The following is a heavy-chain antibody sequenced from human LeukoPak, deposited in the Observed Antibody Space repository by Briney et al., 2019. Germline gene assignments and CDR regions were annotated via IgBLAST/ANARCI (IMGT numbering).Heavy chain of an antibody. Sequence: AGSLRLSCAASGFTVSTTYMTWDGQAPGQGLEWGSVIYLDGSPYYTDSVKGRFTLSRDNSKNTVYLQMNSLRAEDTAVYYCARDDPIAVAGGLDYWGQGTLVTVSS. V-gene: IGHV3-66*01. CDR1: GFTVSTTY. J-gene: IGHJ4*02. D-gene: IGHD6-19*01. CDR2: IYLDGSP. CDR3: ARDDPIAVAGGLDY.